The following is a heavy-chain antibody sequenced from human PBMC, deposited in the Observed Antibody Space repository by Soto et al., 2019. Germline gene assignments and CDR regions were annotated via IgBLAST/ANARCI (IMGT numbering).Heavy chain of an antibody. D-gene: IGHD3-10*01. Sequence: QVQLVQSGAEVKKPGSSVKVSCKASGDTFSCYTINWVRQAPGLGLEWMGRVNPILSMSNYAQKFQGRVTMTADKSTSTAYMELRSLRSEDTASYYCATTYGSGYRAFDYWGQGALVTVSS. CDR2: VNPILSMS. CDR3: ATTYGSGYRAFDY. V-gene: IGHV1-69*02. CDR1: GDTFSCYT. J-gene: IGHJ4*02.